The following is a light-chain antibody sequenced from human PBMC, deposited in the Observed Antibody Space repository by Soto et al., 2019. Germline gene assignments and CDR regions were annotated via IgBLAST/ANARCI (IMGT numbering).Light chain of an antibody. V-gene: IGKV1-33*01. Sequence: DIQMTQSPSSLSASVGDRVTITCQASQDISNYLNWYQQKPGKAPKLLIYDASNLKTGVPSRFTGSGSATDFTFTISSLQPEDIATYYCQQYGNLPRTFGQGTKVEIK. CDR1: QDISNY. CDR2: DAS. J-gene: IGKJ1*01. CDR3: QQYGNLPRT.